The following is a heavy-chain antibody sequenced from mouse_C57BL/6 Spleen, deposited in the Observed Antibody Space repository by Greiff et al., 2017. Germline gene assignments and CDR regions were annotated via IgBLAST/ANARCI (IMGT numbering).Heavy chain of an antibody. J-gene: IGHJ3*01. V-gene: IGHV1-80*01. D-gene: IGHD1-1*01. Sequence: VQLQQSGAELVKPGASVKISCKASGYAFSSYWMNWVKQRPGKGLEWIGQIYPGDGGTNYNGKFKGKATLAADKSSSTAYMQLSSLTSEASAVYFCARVGSSLAWFAYWGQGTLVTVSA. CDR1: GYAFSSYW. CDR3: ARVGSSLAWFAY. CDR2: IYPGDGGT.